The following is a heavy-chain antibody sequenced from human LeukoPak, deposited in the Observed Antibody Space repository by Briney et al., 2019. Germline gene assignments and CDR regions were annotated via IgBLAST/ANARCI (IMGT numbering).Heavy chain of an antibody. CDR1: GGSFSGHY. CDR2: IYYSGST. CDR3: ARHPGAASLVVVAELPDY. D-gene: IGHD2-15*01. V-gene: IGHV4-39*01. Sequence: PSETLSLTCAVSGGSFSGHYWNWIRQPPGTGLEWIGTIYYSGSTYYNPSLKSRVTISVDTSKNKFSLNLNSVTAADTAVYYCARHPGAASLVVVAELPDYWGQGTLVTVSS. J-gene: IGHJ4*02.